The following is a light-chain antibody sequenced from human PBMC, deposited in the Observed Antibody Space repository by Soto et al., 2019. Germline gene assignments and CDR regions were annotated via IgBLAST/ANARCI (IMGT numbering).Light chain of an antibody. CDR1: QSVRSN. CDR2: GVS. Sequence: EIVMTQSPATLSVSPGERATLSCRASQSVRSNLAWYQQKPGQAPRLLIYGVSTRATGIPARFSGSGSGTEFTLTISSLQSEDFAVYCCQQYNSWPPTVGQGTKVDIK. V-gene: IGKV3-15*01. J-gene: IGKJ1*01. CDR3: QQYNSWPPT.